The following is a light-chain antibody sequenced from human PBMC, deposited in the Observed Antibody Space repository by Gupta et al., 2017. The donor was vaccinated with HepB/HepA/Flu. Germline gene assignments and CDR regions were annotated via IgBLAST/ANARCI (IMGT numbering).Light chain of an antibody. CDR1: QSVSSY. V-gene: IGKV3-11*01. J-gene: IGKJ5*01. CDR3: QQRSNWPQIT. Sequence: EIVLTQSPVTLSLSPGERATLSCRASQSVSSYLAWYQQKPGQAPRLLIYDASNRATDIPARLSGSGSGTDFTLTISSLEPEDFAVYYCQQRSNWPQITFGQGTRLEIK. CDR2: DAS.